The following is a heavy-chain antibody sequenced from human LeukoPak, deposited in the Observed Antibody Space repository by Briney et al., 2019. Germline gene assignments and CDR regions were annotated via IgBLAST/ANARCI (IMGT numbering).Heavy chain of an antibody. CDR3: AKGGIQLWSKPDY. D-gene: IGHD5-18*01. J-gene: IGHJ4*02. CDR1: GFTFSSYA. CDR2: ISGSGGSI. Sequence: GGSLRLSCAASGFTFSSYAMSWVRQAPGKGLEWVSAISGSGGSIYYADSVKGRFTISRDNSKNTLYLQMNSLRAEDTAVYYCAKGGIQLWSKPDYWGQGTLVTVSS. V-gene: IGHV3-23*01.